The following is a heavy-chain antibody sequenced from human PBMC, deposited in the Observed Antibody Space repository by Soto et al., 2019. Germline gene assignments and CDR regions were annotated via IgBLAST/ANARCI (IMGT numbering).Heavy chain of an antibody. CDR1: GFTVSSKY. V-gene: IGHV3-53*01. D-gene: IGHD3-3*01. CDR3: VRAADFWSGFEYYYYGMDV. CDR2: IYGGGRT. Sequence: LRLSCAASGFTVSSKYMSWVRHAPGKGLEWVSVIYGGGRTYYADSVKGRFTISRDNSKNTLYLQMNSLRAEDTAVYYCVRAADFWSGFEYYYYGMDVWGQGTTVTVSS. J-gene: IGHJ6*02.